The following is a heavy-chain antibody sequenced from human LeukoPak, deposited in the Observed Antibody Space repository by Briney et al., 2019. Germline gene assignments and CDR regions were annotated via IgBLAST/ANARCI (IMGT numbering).Heavy chain of an antibody. J-gene: IGHJ4*02. Sequence: HSGRSLRLSCAASGFTFSYYSMNWVRQAPGKGLEWVSYTVPSSSEIYYVDSVKGRFTISRDNAKNSLYLQMNSLRDEDTAVYYCVRDHDYALDYWGQGTLVTVSS. CDR2: TVPSSSEI. CDR3: VRDHDYALDY. V-gene: IGHV3-48*02. CDR1: GFTFSYYS. D-gene: IGHD4-17*01.